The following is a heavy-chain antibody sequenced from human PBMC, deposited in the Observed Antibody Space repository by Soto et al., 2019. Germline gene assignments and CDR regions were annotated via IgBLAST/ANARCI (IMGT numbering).Heavy chain of an antibody. Sequence: EVQLVESGGGLVRPGESLRLSCAASGFTFTSAWINWVRQAPGKGLEWAGRIKSKTDGVTVDYGAPVKGRFTISRDDSKNTAYLQMNSLRTEDTAVDYCTTAERGGSYYSDYWGQGTLVTVSS. CDR2: IKSKTDGVTV. CDR1: GFTFTSAW. V-gene: IGHV3-15*07. J-gene: IGHJ4*02. CDR3: TTAERGGSYYSDY. D-gene: IGHD1-26*01.